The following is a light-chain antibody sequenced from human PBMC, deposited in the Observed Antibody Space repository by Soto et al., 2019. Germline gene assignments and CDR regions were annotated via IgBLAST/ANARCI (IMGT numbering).Light chain of an antibody. J-gene: IGKJ2*01. Sequence: VLTQSPGTLSLSPGEIATLSCRASQSVRSSYLAWYQQKPGQAPRLLIDGGSNRATGIPDRFSGSGSGTDFTLTISRLEPEDSSVYFCQQYDWSPMYTFGQGTKLEIK. V-gene: IGKV3-20*01. CDR1: QSVRSSY. CDR3: QQYDWSPMYT. CDR2: GGS.